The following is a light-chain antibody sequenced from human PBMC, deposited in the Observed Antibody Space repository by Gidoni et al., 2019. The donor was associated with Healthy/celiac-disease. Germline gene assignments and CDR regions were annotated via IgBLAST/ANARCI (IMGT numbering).Light chain of an antibody. CDR1: SGSIASNY. CDR2: EAN. V-gene: IGLV6-57*02. Sequence: NFMLTQPHSVSESPGKTVTISCTGSSGSIASNYVQWYQQRPGSAPTTVIYEANQRPSGVPDRFSGSIDSSSNSASLTISGLKTEDEAAYYCQSYDSSNHGVFGGGTKLTVL. J-gene: IGLJ2*01. CDR3: QSYDSSNHGV.